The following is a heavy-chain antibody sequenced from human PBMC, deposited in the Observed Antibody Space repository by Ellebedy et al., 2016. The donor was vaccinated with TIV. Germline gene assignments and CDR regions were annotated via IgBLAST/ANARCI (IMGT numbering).Heavy chain of an antibody. J-gene: IGHJ4*02. D-gene: IGHD6-19*01. CDR2: IEQDGSEK. Sequence: GESLKISCATSGFTFSNYWMTWVRQAPGKGLEWVANIEQDGSEKYYVDSVKGRFSISRDNAKSSLYLQMNSLTDEDTAVYYCARDQWLGRAYYFDSWGQGTLVTVSS. CDR3: ARDQWLGRAYYFDS. CDR1: GFTFSNYW. V-gene: IGHV3-7*01.